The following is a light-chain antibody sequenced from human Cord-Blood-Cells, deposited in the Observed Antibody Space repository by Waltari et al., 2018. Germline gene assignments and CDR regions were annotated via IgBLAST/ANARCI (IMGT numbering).Light chain of an antibody. V-gene: IGKV1-39*01. CDR3: QQGYSTPPLT. CDR2: AAS. Sequence: DIQMTQSTSSLSASVRDRVTISCRASQSISSYLNWYQQKPGKAPKLLIYAASSLQSGVPSRFSGSGSGTEFTLTISSLQPEEFATYDGQQGYSTPPLTFGGETKVAIK. CDR1: QSISSY. J-gene: IGKJ4*01.